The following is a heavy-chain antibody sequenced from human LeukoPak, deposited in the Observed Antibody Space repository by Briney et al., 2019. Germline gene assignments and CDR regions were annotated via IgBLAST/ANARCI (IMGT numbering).Heavy chain of an antibody. Sequence: SETLSLTCTVSGGSISSSSYYWGWIRQPPGKGLEWIGSIYYRGSSYYNPSLKSRVTISVDMSKNQFSLKLSSVTVADAAVYYCANAASYSVDYWGQGTLVTVSS. CDR3: ANAASYSVDY. CDR2: IYYRGSS. D-gene: IGHD1-26*01. J-gene: IGHJ4*02. CDR1: GGSISSSSYY. V-gene: IGHV4-39*01.